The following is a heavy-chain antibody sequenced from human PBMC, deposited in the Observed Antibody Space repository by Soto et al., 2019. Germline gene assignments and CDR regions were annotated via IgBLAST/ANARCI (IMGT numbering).Heavy chain of an antibody. CDR3: ARAPVGSRTVWFDP. D-gene: IGHD2-15*01. J-gene: IGHJ5*02. V-gene: IGHV4-34*01. Sequence: SETLSLTCAVYGGSFSGYYWSWIRQPPGKGLEWIGEINHSGSTNYNPSLKSRVTISVDTSKNQFSLKLSSVTAADTAVYYCARAPVGSRTVWFDPWGQGTLVTVSS. CDR1: GGSFSGYY. CDR2: INHSGST.